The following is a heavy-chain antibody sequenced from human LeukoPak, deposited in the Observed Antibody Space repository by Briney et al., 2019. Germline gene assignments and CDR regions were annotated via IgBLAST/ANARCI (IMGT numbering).Heavy chain of an antibody. D-gene: IGHD5/OR15-5a*01. Sequence: ASVKVSCKASGYTFTSYYMHWVRQAPGQGLEWMGWINPNSGGTNYAQKFQGRVTMTSDTSISTAYMELSSLRSDDTAVYYCARGPSPGSTYYYYFGMDVWGQGTTVTVSS. CDR3: ARGPSPGSTYYYYFGMDV. V-gene: IGHV1-2*02. CDR1: GYTFTSYY. J-gene: IGHJ6*02. CDR2: INPNSGGT.